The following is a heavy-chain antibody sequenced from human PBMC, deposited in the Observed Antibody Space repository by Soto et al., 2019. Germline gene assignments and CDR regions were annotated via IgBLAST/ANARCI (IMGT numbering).Heavy chain of an antibody. CDR3: AREWSVSVNYFDY. J-gene: IGHJ4*02. Sequence: EVQLVESGGGLIQPGGSLRLSCAASGFTVSSNYMSWVRQAPGKGLEWVSVIYSGGNTYYADSVKGRFTISRNIFKNTLYLQLNSLRAEDTAVYYCAREWSVSVNYFDYWGQGTLVSVSS. D-gene: IGHD3-3*01. V-gene: IGHV3-53*01. CDR2: IYSGGNT. CDR1: GFTVSSNY.